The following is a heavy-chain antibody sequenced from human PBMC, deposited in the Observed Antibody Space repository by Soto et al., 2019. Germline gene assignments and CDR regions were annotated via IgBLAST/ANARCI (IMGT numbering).Heavy chain of an antibody. J-gene: IGHJ4*02. V-gene: IGHV3-53*01. CDR2: IYGGGST. D-gene: IGHD1-1*01. Sequence: PGGSLRLSCEVSGFTVSNTYMSWIRQAPGKGLEWVSIIYGGGSTYYTDSVKGRFTISKDNSKNTVSLQMNSLRAEDTALYYCAKGFNWNRVASWRQGTPVTVSS. CDR3: AKGFNWNRVAS. CDR1: GFTVSNTY.